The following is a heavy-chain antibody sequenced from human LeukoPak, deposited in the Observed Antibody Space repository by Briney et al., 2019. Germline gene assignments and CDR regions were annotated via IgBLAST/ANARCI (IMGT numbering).Heavy chain of an antibody. D-gene: IGHD2-2*01. J-gene: IGHJ4*02. CDR2: VDLLGRT. V-gene: IGHV4-4*02. Sequence: SETLSLTCGASGGSISNTNWWTWVRQPPGKGLEWIGEVDLLGRTNYNPSLKSRVAISVDKSENHISLWLTSVTAADTAVYYCARPQTVGSSSPLGYWGQGTLVTVSS. CDR1: GGSISNTNW. CDR3: ARPQTVGSSSPLGY.